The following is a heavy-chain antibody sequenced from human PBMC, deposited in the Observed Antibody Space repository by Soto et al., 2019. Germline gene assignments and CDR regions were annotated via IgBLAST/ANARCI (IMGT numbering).Heavy chain of an antibody. Sequence: GGSLRLSCAASGFTFSSYAMSWVRQAPGKGLEWVSAISGSGGSTYYADSVKGRFTISRDNSKNTLYLQMNSLRAEDTAVYYCAKSNYDILTGYQYYYYYYYMDVWGKGTTVTVSS. V-gene: IGHV3-23*01. D-gene: IGHD3-9*01. J-gene: IGHJ6*03. CDR2: ISGSGGST. CDR3: AKSNYDILTGYQYYYYYYYMDV. CDR1: GFTFSSYA.